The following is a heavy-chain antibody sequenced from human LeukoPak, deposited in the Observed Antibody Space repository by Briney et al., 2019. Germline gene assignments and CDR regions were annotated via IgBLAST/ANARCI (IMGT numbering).Heavy chain of an antibody. CDR2: INPSGGST. CDR3: ARSMVRGAIFDY. V-gene: IGHV1-46*01. D-gene: IGHD3-10*01. J-gene: IGHJ4*02. Sequence: GASVKVSCKASGYTFTSYYMHWVRQAPGQGLEWMGIINPSGGSTSYAQKFQGRVTMTRDTSTSTVYMELSSLRSDDTAVYYCARSMVRGAIFDYWGQGTLVTVSS. CDR1: GYTFTSYY.